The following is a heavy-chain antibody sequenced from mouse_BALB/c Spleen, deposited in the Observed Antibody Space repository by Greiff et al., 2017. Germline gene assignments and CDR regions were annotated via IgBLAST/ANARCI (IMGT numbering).Heavy chain of an antibody. CDR1: GFSLTSYG. Sequence: VQLQQSGPGLVAPSQSLSITCTVSGFSLTSYGVHWVRQPPGKGLEWLGVIWAGGSTYYNSALKSRLSISKDNSKSQVFLKMNSLQTDDTAMYYCAKGRRDYAMDYWGQGTSVTVSS. D-gene: IGHD3-3*01. V-gene: IGHV2-9*02. CDR3: AKGRRDYAMDY. CDR2: IWAGGST. J-gene: IGHJ4*01.